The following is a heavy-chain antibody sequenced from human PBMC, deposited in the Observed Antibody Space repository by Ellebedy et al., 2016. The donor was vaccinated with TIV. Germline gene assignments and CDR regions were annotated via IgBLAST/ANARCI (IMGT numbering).Heavy chain of an antibody. CDR2: INPASSTI. J-gene: IGHJ4*02. CDR1: EFTFNDAY. Sequence: GESLKISCVPSEFTFNDAYMSWIRQAPGEGLEWVSYINPASSTIFYADSVKGRFTISRDNAKNSLYLQMNSLRVEDTAVYYCARARGLVPNGYFDYWGQGTLVTVSS. CDR3: ARARGLVPNGYFDY. V-gene: IGHV3-11*04. D-gene: IGHD4/OR15-4a*01.